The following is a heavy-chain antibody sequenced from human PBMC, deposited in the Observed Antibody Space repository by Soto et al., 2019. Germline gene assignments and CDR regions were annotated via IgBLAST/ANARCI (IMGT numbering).Heavy chain of an antibody. CDR2: IQKKADGGAT. CDR3: TIKGLGTFQY. D-gene: IGHD1-26*01. V-gene: IGHV3-15*01. CDR1: GITFSNAW. Sequence: EVQLVESGGGLVKDGGSLRLSCAVSGITFSNAWMAWVRQAPGKGLEWVGRIQKKADGGATEYAASVKGRLSISRDDSKNTLYLQMDSQKTEDSAVYYCTIKGLGTFQYWGQGTLLTVSS. J-gene: IGHJ4*02.